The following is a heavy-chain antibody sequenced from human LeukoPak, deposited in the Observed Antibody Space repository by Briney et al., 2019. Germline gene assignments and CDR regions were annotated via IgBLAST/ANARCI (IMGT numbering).Heavy chain of an antibody. CDR2: IIPIFDRV. CDR3: ASLSLAVAGRGFVDY. D-gene: IGHD6-19*01. J-gene: IGHJ4*02. V-gene: IGHV1-69*06. CDR1: GDIFRSYG. Sequence: SVKVSCKASGDIFRSYGINWVRQAPGQGPEWMGGIIPIFDRVNYAQKFQARVTITADKSTSTAYMELSSLRSEDTAVYYCASLSLAVAGRGFVDYWGQGTLVTVSS.